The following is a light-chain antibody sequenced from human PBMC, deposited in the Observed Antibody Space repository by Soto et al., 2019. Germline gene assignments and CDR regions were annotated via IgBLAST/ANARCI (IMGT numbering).Light chain of an antibody. CDR1: QGISSW. V-gene: IGKV1D-16*01. CDR2: AAS. Sequence: DIQMTQSPSSVSASVGDRVTISCRASQGISSWLAWYQQKPGKAPKLLIYAASTLQSGVPSRFSGSGSGTDFTLTINSLQPDDFATYYCQQYGSYSRTFGQGTKVEIK. J-gene: IGKJ1*01. CDR3: QQYGSYSRT.